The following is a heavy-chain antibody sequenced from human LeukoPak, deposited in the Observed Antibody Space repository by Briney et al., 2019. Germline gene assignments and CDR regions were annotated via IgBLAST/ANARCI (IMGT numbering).Heavy chain of an antibody. J-gene: IGHJ4*02. CDR3: ARDSGIAAAGTVPGDY. V-gene: IGHV4-34*01. CDR2: INHSGST. Sequence: SETLSLTCAVYGGSFSGYYWSWIRQPPGKGLEWIGEINHSGSTNYNPSLKSRVTISVDTSKNQFSLKLSSVTAADTAVYYCARDSGIAAAGTVPGDYWGQGTLVTVSS. D-gene: IGHD6-13*01. CDR1: GGSFSGYY.